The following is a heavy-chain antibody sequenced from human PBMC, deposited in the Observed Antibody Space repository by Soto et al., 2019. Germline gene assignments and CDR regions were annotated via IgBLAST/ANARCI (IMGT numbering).Heavy chain of an antibody. CDR1: GYTYSSRG. Sequence: ASVKVSCKASGYTYSSRGISWVRQAPGQGLEWMGWINSYFGNTIYAQTFQGRLTLTTDTSTSTSYMELRSLSSDDTAVYYCTRDDSHNEYWGQGTLVTGSS. CDR3: TRDDSHNEY. J-gene: IGHJ4*02. V-gene: IGHV1-18*01. CDR2: INSYFGNT. D-gene: IGHD1-1*01.